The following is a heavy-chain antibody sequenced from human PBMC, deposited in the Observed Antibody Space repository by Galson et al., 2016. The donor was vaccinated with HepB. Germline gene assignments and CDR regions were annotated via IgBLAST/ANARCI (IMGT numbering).Heavy chain of an antibody. V-gene: IGHV4-30-4*01. CDR1: GGSINSDNFY. D-gene: IGHD3-16*02. CDR3: AGAEAYDFIGGSYRSDS. CDR2: IYYSGST. Sequence: TLSLTCNVSGGSINSDNFYWSWIRQPPGKGLEWMGYIYYSGSTYYNPSLKSRIIISVDTSKNQFSLRLTSVTAADTAVYYCAGAEAYDFIGGSYRSDSWGQGILVTVSS. J-gene: IGHJ4*02.